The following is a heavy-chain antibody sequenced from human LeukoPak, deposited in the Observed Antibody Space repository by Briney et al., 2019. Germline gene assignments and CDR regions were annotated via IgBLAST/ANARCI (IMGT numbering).Heavy chain of an antibody. D-gene: IGHD6-19*01. CDR3: ARGHSGWYDY. CDR1: GFTFSSYW. V-gene: IGHV3-23*01. J-gene: IGHJ4*02. Sequence: GGSLRLSCAASGFTFSSYWMSWVRQAPGQGLEWVSAISGSGGSTYYADSVKGRFIISRDNSKNTLYLQMNSLRAEDTAVYYCARGHSGWYDYWGQGTLVTVSS. CDR2: ISGSGGST.